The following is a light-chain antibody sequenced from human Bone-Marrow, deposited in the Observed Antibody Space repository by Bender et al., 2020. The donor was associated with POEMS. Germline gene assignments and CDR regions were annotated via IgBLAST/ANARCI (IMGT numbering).Light chain of an antibody. CDR2: INN. J-gene: IGLJ3*02. V-gene: IGLV1-44*01. Sequence: QSVLPQPPSASGTPGQRATISCSGSSSNIGTNPVNWYQQLPGTAPKLLIYINNQRPSGVPDRFSGSKSGTSASLAISGLQSEDEADYYCEAWGDSLKGWVFGGGTKLTVL. CDR3: EAWGDSLKGWV. CDR1: SSNIGTNP.